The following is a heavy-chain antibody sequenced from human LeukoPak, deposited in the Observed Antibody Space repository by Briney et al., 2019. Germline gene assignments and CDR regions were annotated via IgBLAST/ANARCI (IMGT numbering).Heavy chain of an antibody. CDR1: GDSMSSSHYC. CDR2: IYYSGST. CDR3: ARHAVEAASRWFDP. J-gene: IGHJ5*02. Sequence: SETLSLTCTVSGDSMSSSHYCWGWIRQPPGRGLEWIGSIYYSGSTYYNPSLKSRVTMSVDTSKKQFSLKLSSVTAADTAVYYCARHAVEAASRWFDPWGQGTLVTVSS. D-gene: IGHD1-1*01. V-gene: IGHV4-39*01.